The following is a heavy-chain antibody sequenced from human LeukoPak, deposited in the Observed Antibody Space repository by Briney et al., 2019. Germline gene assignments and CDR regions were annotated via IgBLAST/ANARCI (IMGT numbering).Heavy chain of an antibody. J-gene: IGHJ4*02. CDR2: IRYDGSNK. CDR3: AKDVDIGYDYMGVPDY. D-gene: IGHD5-12*01. CDR1: GFTFSSYG. V-gene: IGHV3-30*02. Sequence: GGSLRLSCAASGFTFSSYGMHWVRQAPGKGLEWVAFIRYDGSNKYYADSVKGRFTISRDNSKNTLYLQMNSLRAEDTAVYYCAKDVDIGYDYMGVPDYWGQGTLVTVSS.